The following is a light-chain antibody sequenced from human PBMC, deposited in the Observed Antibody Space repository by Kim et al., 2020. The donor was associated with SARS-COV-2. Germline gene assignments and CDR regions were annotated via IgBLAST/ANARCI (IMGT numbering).Light chain of an antibody. J-gene: IGLJ2*01. CDR2: GKN. V-gene: IGLV3-19*01. Sequence: SSELTQDPAVSVALGQTVRITCQGDRLRSYYATLYPQKPGQAPILVIYGKNNRHPGIQDGFSCFSPGNTASLTIPGNQAGEEADCYWYSRESNDNEVFGG. CDR3: YSRESNDNEV. CDR1: RLRSYY.